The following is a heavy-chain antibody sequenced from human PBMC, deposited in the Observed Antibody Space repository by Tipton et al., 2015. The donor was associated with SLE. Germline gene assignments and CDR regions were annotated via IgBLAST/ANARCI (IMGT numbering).Heavy chain of an antibody. CDR1: RVSISRTSYH. D-gene: IGHD6-19*01. V-gene: IGHV4-39*07. J-gene: IGHJ4*02. CDR3: ARHWYTIGLVER. Sequence: TLSLTCTVYRVSISRTSYHCGCVRQPPGMGLEWLGTISYTGSTYYNPPLKSRVTISVDTSKNQFSLKLISVTAADTAVYYCARHWYTIGLVERWGQGTLVTVSS. CDR2: ISYTGST.